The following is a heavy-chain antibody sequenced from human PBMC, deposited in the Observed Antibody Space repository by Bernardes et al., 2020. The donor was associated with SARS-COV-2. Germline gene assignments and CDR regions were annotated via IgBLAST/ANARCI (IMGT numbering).Heavy chain of an antibody. CDR2: ISSSSSYI. CDR1: GFTFSSYS. J-gene: IGHJ6*02. D-gene: IGHD3-3*01. Sequence: GGSLRLSCAASGFTFSSYSMNWVRQAPGKGLEWVSSISSSSSYIYYADSVKGRFTISRDNAKNSLYLQMNSLRAEDTAVYYCAREGLIRFLEWLPNPYYYGMDVWSEGTTVTVSS. CDR3: AREGLIRFLEWLPNPYYYGMDV. V-gene: IGHV3-21*01.